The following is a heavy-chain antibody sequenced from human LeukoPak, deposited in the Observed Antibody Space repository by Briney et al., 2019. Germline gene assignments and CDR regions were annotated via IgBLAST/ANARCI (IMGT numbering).Heavy chain of an antibody. CDR3: ARDESGTSAFDI. CDR1: GGSINSYY. J-gene: IGHJ3*02. V-gene: IGHV4-59*01. CDR2: IYCSGST. D-gene: IGHD1-1*01. Sequence: PSETLSLTCTVSGGSINSYYWSWIRQPPGKGLEWIGYIYCSGSTNYNPSLKSRVTISVDTSKNQFSLKLSSVTAADTAVYYCARDESGTSAFDIWGQGTMVTVSS.